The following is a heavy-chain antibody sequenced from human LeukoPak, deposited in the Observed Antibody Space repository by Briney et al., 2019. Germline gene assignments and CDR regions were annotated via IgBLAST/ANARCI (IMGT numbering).Heavy chain of an antibody. Sequence: SETLSLTRTVSGGSISSYYWSWIRQPPGKGLEWIGYIYYGGSTYHNPSLNNRVTISMDTSTNQFSLTLRSVTAADTAVYYCARSSYSGTYAGGYWGQGSLVTVSS. D-gene: IGHD1-26*01. CDR3: ARSSYSGTYAGGY. V-gene: IGHV4-59*01. CDR2: IYYGGST. CDR1: GGSISSYY. J-gene: IGHJ4*02.